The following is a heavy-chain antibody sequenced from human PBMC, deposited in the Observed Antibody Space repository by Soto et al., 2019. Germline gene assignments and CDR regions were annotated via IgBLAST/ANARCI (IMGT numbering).Heavy chain of an antibody. Sequence: QVQLQQWGAGLLKPSETLSLTCAVYGGSFSGYYWTWIRQPPGTGLEWIGEINHSGSTNYNPSLKRRVTISVDRSKNQFSLKLTSVTAADKAVYYCGRDKITCHFDYWGQGTLVTVSS. CDR1: GGSFSGYY. CDR2: INHSGST. V-gene: IGHV4-34*01. D-gene: IGHD3-10*01. CDR3: GRDKITCHFDY. J-gene: IGHJ4*02.